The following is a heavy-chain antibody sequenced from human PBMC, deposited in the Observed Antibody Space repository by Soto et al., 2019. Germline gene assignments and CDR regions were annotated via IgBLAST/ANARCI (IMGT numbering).Heavy chain of an antibody. CDR1: GFTFSSYG. CDR2: ISYDGSNK. V-gene: IGHV3-30*18. CDR3: AKDRSSSSKYYYYGMDV. J-gene: IGHJ6*02. D-gene: IGHD6-6*01. Sequence: GGSLRLSCAACGFTFSSYGMHWVRQAPGKXLEWVAVISYDGSNKYYADSVKGRFTISRDNSKNTLYLQMNSLRAEDTAVYYCAKDRSSSSKYYYYGMDVWGQGTTVTVSS.